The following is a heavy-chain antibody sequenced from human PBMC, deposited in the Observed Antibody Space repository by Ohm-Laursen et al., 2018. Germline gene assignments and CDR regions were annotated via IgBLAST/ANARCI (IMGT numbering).Heavy chain of an antibody. J-gene: IGHJ4*02. CDR1: GFTLSSYG. CDR2: TWAGSGNT. CDR3: ARDVPGIVASRGGG. D-gene: IGHD3-16*01. Sequence: SLRLSCAASGFTLSSYGMHWVRQAPGKGLEWVAVTWAGSGNTFYADSLKGRFTISRDKSKNTLYLQMNSLRVEDTAMYFCARDVPGIVASRGGGWGQGTLVAVSS. V-gene: IGHV3-33*01.